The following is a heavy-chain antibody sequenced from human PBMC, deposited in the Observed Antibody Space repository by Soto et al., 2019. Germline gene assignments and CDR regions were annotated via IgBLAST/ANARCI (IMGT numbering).Heavy chain of an antibody. Sequence: SETLSLTCAVSGGPFNSNYWTWVRQPPGQGLEWIGEINHDGSTNYNASLKSRVTISVDTSKNQFSLDLSSVTAADTAVYYCLSARFDYWGQGTLVTVSS. V-gene: IGHV4-34*01. CDR2: INHDGST. J-gene: IGHJ4*02. CDR1: GGPFNSNY. D-gene: IGHD6-19*01. CDR3: LSARFDY.